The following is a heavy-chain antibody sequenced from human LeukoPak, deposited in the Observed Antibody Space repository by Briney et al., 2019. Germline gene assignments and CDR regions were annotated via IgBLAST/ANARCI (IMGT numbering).Heavy chain of an antibody. CDR3: ARSSIAADGRSAFDI. Sequence: ASVKVSCKASGYTFTSYGISWVRQAPGQGLEWMGWISAYNGNTNYAQKLQGRVTMTTDTSTSTAYMELRSLRSDDTAVYYCARSSIAADGRSAFDIWGQGTMVTVSS. CDR2: ISAYNGNT. CDR1: GYTFTSYG. V-gene: IGHV1-18*01. D-gene: IGHD6-13*01. J-gene: IGHJ3*02.